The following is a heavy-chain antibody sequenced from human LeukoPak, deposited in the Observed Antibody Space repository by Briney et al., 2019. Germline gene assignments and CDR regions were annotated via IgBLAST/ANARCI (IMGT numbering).Heavy chain of an antibody. CDR1: GFTFSSYG. Sequence: GGSLRLSCAASGFTFSSYGMHWVRQAPGRGLEWVAVISYDGSNKYYADSVKGRFTISRDNSKNTLYLQMNSLRAEDTAVYYCAKEGYSSGWYYHPPLNWFDPWGQGTLVTVSS. V-gene: IGHV3-30*18. J-gene: IGHJ5*02. CDR2: ISYDGSNK. CDR3: AKEGYSSGWYYHPPLNWFDP. D-gene: IGHD6-19*01.